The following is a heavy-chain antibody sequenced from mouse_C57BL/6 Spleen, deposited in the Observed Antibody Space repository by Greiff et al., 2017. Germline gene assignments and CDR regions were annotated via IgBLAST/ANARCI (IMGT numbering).Heavy chain of an antibody. V-gene: IGHV5-6*01. CDR3: ARQEDYGSFYWYLDV. J-gene: IGHJ1*03. CDR1: GFTFSSYG. Sequence: EVMLVESGGDLVKPGGSLKLSCAASGFTFSSYGMSWVRQTPDKRLEWVVTISSGGSYTYYPDSVKGRFTISRDNAKNTLDLQMSSLKSEDTAIYYCARQEDYGSFYWYLDVWGTGTTVTVSS. CDR2: ISSGGSYT. D-gene: IGHD1-1*01.